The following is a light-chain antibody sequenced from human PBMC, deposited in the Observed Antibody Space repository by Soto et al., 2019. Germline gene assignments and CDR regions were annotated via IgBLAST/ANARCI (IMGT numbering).Light chain of an antibody. Sequence: DIPMTQSPSSVSATVGDRGNITCRASQGFSPYLAWYRRKPGRAPELLIYSASSLHSGVPSRFSGSGSGTDFTLTISSLQPEDFATYYCQQANSVPRTFGGGTEVEIK. CDR3: QQANSVPRT. CDR2: SAS. CDR1: QGFSPY. J-gene: IGKJ4*01. V-gene: IGKV1-12*01.